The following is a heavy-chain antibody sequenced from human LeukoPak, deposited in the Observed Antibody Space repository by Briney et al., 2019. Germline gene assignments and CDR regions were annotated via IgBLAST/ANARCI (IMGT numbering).Heavy chain of an antibody. CDR1: GYTFTSYD. D-gene: IGHD3-10*01. J-gene: IGHJ6*02. CDR3: ARVLGFGESYYYYYGMDV. Sequence: ASVKVSCKASGYTFTSYDIDWVRQATGQGLEWMGWMNPNSGNTGYAQKLQGRVTMTRNTSISTAYMELSSLRSEDTAVYYCARVLGFGESYYYYYGMDVWGQGTTVTVSS. CDR2: MNPNSGNT. V-gene: IGHV1-8*01.